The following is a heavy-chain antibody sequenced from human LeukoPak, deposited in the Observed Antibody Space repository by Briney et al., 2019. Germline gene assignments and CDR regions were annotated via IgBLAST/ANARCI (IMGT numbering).Heavy chain of an antibody. CDR2: IYYSGST. CDR3: ARVLGYYDSLVAFDI. Sequence: SETLSLTCTVSGGSISSYYWSWIRQPPGKGLDWIGYIYYSGSTNYNPSLKSRVTISVDTSKNQFSLKLSSVTAADTAVYYCARVLGYYDSLVAFDIWGQGTMVTVS. J-gene: IGHJ3*02. CDR1: GGSISSYY. D-gene: IGHD3-22*01. V-gene: IGHV4-59*01.